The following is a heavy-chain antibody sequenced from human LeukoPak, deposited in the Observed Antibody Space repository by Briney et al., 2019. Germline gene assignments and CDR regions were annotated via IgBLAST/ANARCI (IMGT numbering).Heavy chain of an antibody. V-gene: IGHV4-59*01. Sequence: SEPLSLTCTVSRGSISSYYWNCIRHPPRRGLEWIGYMFHSGSPNYNPSLKSRVAISIDTSENQFSLKLSSVTAADTGVYYCARGSRYCSTTSCSSFDYWGQGTLVTVSS. J-gene: IGHJ4*02. CDR1: RGSISSYY. D-gene: IGHD2-2*01. CDR2: MFHSGSP. CDR3: ARGSRYCSTTSCSSFDY.